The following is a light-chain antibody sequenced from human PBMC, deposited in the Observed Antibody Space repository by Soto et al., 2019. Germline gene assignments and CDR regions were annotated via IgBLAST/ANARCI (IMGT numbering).Light chain of an antibody. CDR1: SSNIGAGYD. J-gene: IGLJ3*02. CDR2: GNS. CDR3: QSSDSSLSGWRV. Sequence: QAVVTQPPSVSGAPGQRVTISCTGSSSNIGAGYDVLWYQQLPGTARKLLIYGNSNRPSGVPDRFSGSKSGTSASLAITGLVAEDQADYYCQSSDSSLSGWRVFGGGTQLTVL. V-gene: IGLV1-40*01.